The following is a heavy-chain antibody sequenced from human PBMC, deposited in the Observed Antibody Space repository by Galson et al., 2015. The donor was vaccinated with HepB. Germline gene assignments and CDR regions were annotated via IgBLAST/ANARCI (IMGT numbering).Heavy chain of an antibody. CDR2: ISYDGSNK. CDR1: GFTFSSYA. D-gene: IGHD1-26*01. Sequence: SLRLSCAASGFTFSSYAMHWVRQAPGRGLEWVAVISYDGSNKYYADSVKGRFTISRDNSKNTLYLQMNSLRAEDTAVYYCARVGSVGAEPYYYYYGMDVWGQGTTVTVSS. V-gene: IGHV3-30-3*01. J-gene: IGHJ6*02. CDR3: ARVGSVGAEPYYYYYGMDV.